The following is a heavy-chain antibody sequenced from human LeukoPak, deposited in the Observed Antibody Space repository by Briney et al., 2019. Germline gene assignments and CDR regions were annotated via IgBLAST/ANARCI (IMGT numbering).Heavy chain of an antibody. CDR1: GGTFSSYA. D-gene: IGHD3-10*01. Sequence: SVKVSCKASGGTFSSYAISWVRQAPGQGLEWMGRIIPILGIANYAQKFQGRVTITADKSTSTAYMELSSPRSEDTAVYYCASLEEGSWFGESIDYWGQGTLVTVSS. CDR3: ASLEEGSWFGESIDY. J-gene: IGHJ4*02. V-gene: IGHV1-69*04. CDR2: IIPILGIA.